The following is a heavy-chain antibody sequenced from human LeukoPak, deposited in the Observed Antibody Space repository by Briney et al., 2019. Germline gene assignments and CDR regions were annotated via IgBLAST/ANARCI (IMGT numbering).Heavy chain of an antibody. CDR3: ARVGSGYDWDNFDY. CDR1: GFTVSSNY. Sequence: GGSLRLSCAASGFTVSSNYMSWVRQAPGKGLEWVSVIYSGGSTYYADSVKGRLTISRDNSKNTLYLQMNSLRAEDTAVYYCARVGSGYDWDNFDYWGQGTLVTVSS. V-gene: IGHV3-66*01. J-gene: IGHJ4*02. D-gene: IGHD5-12*01. CDR2: IYSGGST.